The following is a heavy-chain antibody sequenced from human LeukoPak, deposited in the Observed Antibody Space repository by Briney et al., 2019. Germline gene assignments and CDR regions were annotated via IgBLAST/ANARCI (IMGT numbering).Heavy chain of an antibody. CDR2: ITNNGVNT. Sequence: GGSLRLSCAASGFAFSGYAMHWVRQAPGKGLAYVSAITNNGVNTYYTNSVKGRFTVSSDNSKNTLSLQMGSLRVEDTAVYYCARVVGHVGATLGYWGQGTLVTFSS. J-gene: IGHJ4*02. D-gene: IGHD1-26*01. V-gene: IGHV3-64*01. CDR3: ARVVGHVGATLGY. CDR1: GFAFSGYA.